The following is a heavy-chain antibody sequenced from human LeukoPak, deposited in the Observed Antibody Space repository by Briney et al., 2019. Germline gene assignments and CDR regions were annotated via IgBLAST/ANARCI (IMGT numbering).Heavy chain of an antibody. D-gene: IGHD1-26*01. J-gene: IGHJ4*02. CDR2: ISYSGST. CDR3: ARLLSGSHYYFDY. V-gene: IGHV4-39*01. Sequence: PSETLSLTCTVSGGSIRSSYYYWGWIRQPPGEGLEWIASISYSGSTYYNPSLKSRVTISVDTSKNQFSLKLTSVTAADTALYYCARLLSGSHYYFDYWGQGTLVTVSS. CDR1: GGSIRSSYYY.